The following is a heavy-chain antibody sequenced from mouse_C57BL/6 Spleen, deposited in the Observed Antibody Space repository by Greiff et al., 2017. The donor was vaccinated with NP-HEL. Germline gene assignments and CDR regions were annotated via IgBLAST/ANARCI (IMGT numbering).Heavy chain of an antibody. J-gene: IGHJ2*01. V-gene: IGHV1-15*01. CDR2: IDPETGGT. Sequence: QVQLQQSGAELVRPGASVTLSCKASGYTFTDYEMHWVKQTPVHGLEWIGAIDPETGGTAYNQKFKGKAILTADKSSSTAYMELRSLTSEDSAVYYCTRDGNYVSLYYFDYWGQGTTLTVSS. D-gene: IGHD2-1*01. CDR1: GYTFTDYE. CDR3: TRDGNYVSLYYFDY.